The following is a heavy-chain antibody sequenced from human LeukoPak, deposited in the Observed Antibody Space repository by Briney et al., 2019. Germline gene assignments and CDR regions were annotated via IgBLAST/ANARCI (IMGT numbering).Heavy chain of an antibody. V-gene: IGHV4-39*01. J-gene: IGHJ4*02. Sequence: SETLSLTCAVSGGSISSGSYYWGWIRQPPGKGLEWIASVYYSGSTYDNPSLKSRVTMSADTSKNQFSLKLSSVTAADTAVYYCARLLYGRSGYYYFDYWGQGILVTVSS. CDR2: VYYSGST. D-gene: IGHD3-22*01. CDR3: ARLLYGRSGYYYFDY. CDR1: GGSISSGSYY.